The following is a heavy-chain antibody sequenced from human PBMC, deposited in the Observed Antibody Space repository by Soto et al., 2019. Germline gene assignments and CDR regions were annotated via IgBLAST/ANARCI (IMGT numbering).Heavy chain of an antibody. V-gene: IGHV1-8*01. Sequence: QVQLVQSGAEVKKPGASVKVSCKASGYTFTSYDINWVRQATGQGLEWMGWMNPNSGSTGYAQKFQGRVTMTRNTSISTAYMELSSLRSEDTAVYYCARQLVDYYYYGMDVWGQGTTVTVSS. CDR3: ARQLVDYYYYGMDV. J-gene: IGHJ6*02. CDR2: MNPNSGST. D-gene: IGHD6-6*01. CDR1: GYTFTSYD.